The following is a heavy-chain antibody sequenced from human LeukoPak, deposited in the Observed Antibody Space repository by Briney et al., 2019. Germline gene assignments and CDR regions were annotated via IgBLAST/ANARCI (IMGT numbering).Heavy chain of an antibody. D-gene: IGHD6-13*01. CDR2: FDPEDGET. Sequence: ASVKVSCKVSGYTLTELSMHWVRQAPGKGLEWMGGFDPEDGETIYAQKFQGRVTMTEDASTDTAYMELSSLRAEDTAVYYCARDYGQGLAAAAPLDYWGQGTLVTVSS. V-gene: IGHV1-24*01. J-gene: IGHJ4*02. CDR1: GYTLTELS. CDR3: ARDYGQGLAAAAPLDY.